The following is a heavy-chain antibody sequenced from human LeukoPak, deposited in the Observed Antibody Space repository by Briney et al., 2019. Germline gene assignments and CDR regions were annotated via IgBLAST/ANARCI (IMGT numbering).Heavy chain of an antibody. V-gene: IGHV3-23*01. CDR1: GFTFTNYA. Sequence: GGSLRLSCAASGFTFTNYAMTWVRQAPGKGLEWVSSISASGVMTYYADSVKGRFTVSRDNSKNSLYLQMSSLTAADTAVYYCAKDRSIGTYYTFVHWGQGTLVTVSS. CDR2: ISASGVMT. CDR3: AKDRSIGTYYTFVH. J-gene: IGHJ4*02. D-gene: IGHD1-26*01.